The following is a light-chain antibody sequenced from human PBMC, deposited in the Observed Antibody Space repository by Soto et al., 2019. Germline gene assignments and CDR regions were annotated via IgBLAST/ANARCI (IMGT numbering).Light chain of an antibody. J-gene: IGLJ3*02. CDR1: SNDVGGYNY. Sequence: QSALTQPRSVSGSPGQSVTISCTGTSNDVGGYNYVSWFQQHPGKVPKLMVYDVSYRPSGVPDRFSGSKSGNTASLTISGLRADDEGDYYCCSYAGTYWVFGGGTKVTVL. V-gene: IGLV2-11*01. CDR2: DVS. CDR3: CSYAGTYWV.